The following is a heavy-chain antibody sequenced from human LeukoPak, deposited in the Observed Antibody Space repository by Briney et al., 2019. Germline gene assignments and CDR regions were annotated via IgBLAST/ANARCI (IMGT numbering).Heavy chain of an antibody. D-gene: IGHD2-2*01. V-gene: IGHV3-74*03. Sequence: GGSLRLSCAASGLTFNSYWMHWVRQVAGKGLVWVARINGDASNTTYADSVKGRFTISRDDAKNTLYLQMNSLRVDDTAVYYCARAMPHDNWFDPWGQGSLVTVSS. CDR2: INGDASNT. CDR1: GLTFNSYW. J-gene: IGHJ5*02. CDR3: ARAMPHDNWFDP.